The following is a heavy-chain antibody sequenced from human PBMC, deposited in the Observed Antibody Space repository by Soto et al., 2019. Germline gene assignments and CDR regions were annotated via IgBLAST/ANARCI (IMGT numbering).Heavy chain of an antibody. CDR1: GFNFNNYA. Sequence: QVQLVESGGGVVQPGRSLRLSCAASGFNFNNYAMHWVRQAPGKGLEWVAIISPDGSNENYADSVKGRFTISIDNSKNTVLLQMNSLTAEDTGVYHCQRLGGYGCPPLDYWGRGSLVTVSS. V-gene: IGHV3-30-3*01. D-gene: IGHD5-12*01. J-gene: IGHJ4*02. CDR3: QRLGGYGCPPLDY. CDR2: ISPDGSNE.